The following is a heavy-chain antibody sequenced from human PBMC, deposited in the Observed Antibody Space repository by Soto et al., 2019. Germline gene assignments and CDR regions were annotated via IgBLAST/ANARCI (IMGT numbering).Heavy chain of an antibody. Sequence: PVRSLTLSCAASGFTLSSYSMNWVRRAPGKGLEWVSYISSSSSTIYYADSVKGRFTISRDNAKNSLYLQMNSLRDEDTAVYYCARENYGDYLNWFDPWGQGTLVTVS. CDR2: ISSSSSTI. CDR3: ARENYGDYLNWFDP. V-gene: IGHV3-48*02. J-gene: IGHJ5*02. D-gene: IGHD4-17*01. CDR1: GFTLSSYS.